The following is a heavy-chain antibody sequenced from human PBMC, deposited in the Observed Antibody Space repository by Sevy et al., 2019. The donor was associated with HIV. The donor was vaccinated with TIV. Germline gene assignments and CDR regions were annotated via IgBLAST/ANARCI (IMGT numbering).Heavy chain of an antibody. Sequence: GGSLRLSCAASGFTFSSYSMNWVRQAPGKGLEWVSSISSSSSYIYYADSVKGRFTISRDNAKNSLYLQMNSLRAEDTAVYYCARDSPRVAAATGWIDYWGQGTLVTVSS. CDR1: GFTFSSYS. D-gene: IGHD2-2*01. V-gene: IGHV3-21*01. CDR2: ISSSSSYI. CDR3: ARDSPRVAAATGWIDY. J-gene: IGHJ4*02.